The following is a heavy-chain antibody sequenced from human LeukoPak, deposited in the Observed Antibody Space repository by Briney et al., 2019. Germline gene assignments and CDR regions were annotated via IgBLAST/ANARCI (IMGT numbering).Heavy chain of an antibody. V-gene: IGHV3-7*01. Sequence: AGGSLRLSCAASGFTFSSYWMSWVRQAPEKGLEWVANIKQDGSEKYYVDSVKGRFTISRDNAKNSLYLQMNSLRAEDTAVYYCARVMGTAAGTIDYWGQGTLVTVSS. CDR3: ARVMGTAAGTIDY. J-gene: IGHJ4*02. CDR2: IKQDGSEK. D-gene: IGHD6-13*01. CDR1: GFTFSSYW.